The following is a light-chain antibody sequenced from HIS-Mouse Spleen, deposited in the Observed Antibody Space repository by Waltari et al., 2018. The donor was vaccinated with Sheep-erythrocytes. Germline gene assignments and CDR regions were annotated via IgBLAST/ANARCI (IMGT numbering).Light chain of an antibody. V-gene: IGLV2-11*01. CDR1: SSDVGGYNY. CDR3: CSYAGSYIHV. J-gene: IGLJ1*01. CDR2: DVS. Sequence: QSALTQPRSVSGSPGQSVTISCTGTSSDVGGYNYVSWYQQHPGKAPKLMIYDVSKRPSGVPVSFSGSNSGNTASLTICGLQAEDEADYYCCSYAGSYIHVCATGTKVTVL.